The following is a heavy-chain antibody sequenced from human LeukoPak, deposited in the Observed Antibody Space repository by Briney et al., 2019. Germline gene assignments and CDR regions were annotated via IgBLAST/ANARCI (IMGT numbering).Heavy chain of an antibody. J-gene: IGHJ4*02. CDR2: ISAYNGNT. Sequence: ASVKVSCKASGYTFTSYGISWVRQAPGQRLEWMGWISAYNGNTNYAQKLQGRVTMTTDTSTSTAYMELRSLRSDDTAVYYCARGRSRIAAAGYFDYWGQGTLVTVSS. V-gene: IGHV1-18*01. CDR3: ARGRSRIAAAGYFDY. D-gene: IGHD6-13*01. CDR1: GYTFTSYG.